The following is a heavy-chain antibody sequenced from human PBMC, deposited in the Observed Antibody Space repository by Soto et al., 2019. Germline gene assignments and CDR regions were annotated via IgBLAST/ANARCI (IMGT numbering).Heavy chain of an antibody. D-gene: IGHD2-15*01. CDR1: GFTFSDSP. CDR3: TTHSPEDMIRK. CDR2: IRSKTNDYAT. V-gene: IGHV3-73*02. J-gene: IGHJ4*02. Sequence: EVQLVESGGGVVQPGGSLKLSCAASGFTFSDSPMHWVRQASGKGLEWVGRIRSKTNDYATASAASVKGRFTISRDDSKNTAYLHLNSLKTEDTAVYYCTTHSPEDMIRKWGQGTLVTVSS.